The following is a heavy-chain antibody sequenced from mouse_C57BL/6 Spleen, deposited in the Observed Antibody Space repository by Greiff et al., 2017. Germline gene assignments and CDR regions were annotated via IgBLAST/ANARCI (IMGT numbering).Heavy chain of an antibody. J-gene: IGHJ4*01. CDR2: ISSGSSTL. D-gene: IGHD6-1*01. Sequence: EVHLVESGGGLVKPGGSLKLSCAASGFTFSDYGMHWVRQAPETGLEWVAYISSGSSTLYYADTVKGRFTIARDNAKNTLFLQRTSLRSEDTDMYYCARRGSSPYAKDYWGQGTSVTVAS. V-gene: IGHV5-17*01. CDR3: ARRGSSPYAKDY. CDR1: GFTFSDYG.